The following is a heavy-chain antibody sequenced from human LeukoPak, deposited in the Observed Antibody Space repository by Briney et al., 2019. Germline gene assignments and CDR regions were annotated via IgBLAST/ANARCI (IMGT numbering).Heavy chain of an antibody. CDR3: AREGRSSTPGY. CDR1: GGSICSYY. CDR2: ISSSGST. Sequence: SETLSLTCTVSGGSICSYYWSWVRQPAGQGLEWIGRISSSGSTNCNPSLKSRLTMSVDTSKHHFSLKLRSVTAADTAVYYCAREGRSSTPGYWGQGTLVTVSS. D-gene: IGHD2-15*01. J-gene: IGHJ4*02. V-gene: IGHV4-4*07.